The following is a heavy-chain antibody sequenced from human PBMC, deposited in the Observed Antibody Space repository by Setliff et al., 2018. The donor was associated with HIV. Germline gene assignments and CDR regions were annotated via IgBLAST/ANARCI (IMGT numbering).Heavy chain of an antibody. Sequence: GGSLRLSCAASGFTFSSYSMNWVRQAPGKGLEWVSSISSSSSSIYYADSVKGRFTISRDNAKNSLYLQMNSLRAEDTAVYYCLRGGSFGDIPNCWGQGTLVTVSS. D-gene: IGHD4-17*01. CDR1: GFTFSSYS. CDR3: LRGGSFGDIPNC. CDR2: ISSSSSSI. J-gene: IGHJ4*02. V-gene: IGHV3-21*01.